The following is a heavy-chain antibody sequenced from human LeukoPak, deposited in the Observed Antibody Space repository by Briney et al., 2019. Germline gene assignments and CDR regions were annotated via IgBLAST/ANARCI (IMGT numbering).Heavy chain of an antibody. CDR2: ISWDGGST. J-gene: IGHJ4*02. V-gene: IGHV3-43D*03. CDR1: GFTFDDYA. D-gene: IGHD2-2*01. CDR3: AKDTCSSTSCYVDY. Sequence: TGGSLRPSCAASGFTFDDYAIHWVRQAPGKGLEWVSLISWDGGSTYYADSVKGRFTISRDTSKNSLYLQMNSLRAEDTALYYCAKDTCSSTSCYVDYWGQGTLVTVSS.